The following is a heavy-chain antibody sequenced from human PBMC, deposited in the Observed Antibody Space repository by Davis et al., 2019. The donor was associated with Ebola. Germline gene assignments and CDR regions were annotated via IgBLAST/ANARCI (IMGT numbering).Heavy chain of an antibody. V-gene: IGHV3-53*01. J-gene: IGHJ6*02. CDR1: GFTVSSNY. D-gene: IGHD1-20*01. Sequence: GESLKISCAASGFTVSSNYMSWVRQAPGKGLEWVSVIYSGGSTYYADSVKGRFTISRDNSKNTLYLQMNSLRAEDTAVYYCARRRWKADNWNPRDYYGMDVWGQGTTVTVSS. CDR3: ARRRWKADNWNPRDYYGMDV. CDR2: IYSGGST.